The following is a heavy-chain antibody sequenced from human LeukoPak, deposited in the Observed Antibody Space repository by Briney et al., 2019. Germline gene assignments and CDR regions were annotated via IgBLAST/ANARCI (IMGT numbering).Heavy chain of an antibody. Sequence: GGSLRLSCAASGFSFSSYAMHWVRQAPGKGLEYASAVSNNGGNTNYANSVKGRFTISRDNSKNTLYLQMGSLRTEDMAVYYCARQYCSSTSCTFDYWGQGTLVTVSS. CDR1: GFSFSSYA. CDR2: VSNNGGNT. J-gene: IGHJ4*02. V-gene: IGHV3-64*01. CDR3: ARQYCSSTSCTFDY. D-gene: IGHD2-2*01.